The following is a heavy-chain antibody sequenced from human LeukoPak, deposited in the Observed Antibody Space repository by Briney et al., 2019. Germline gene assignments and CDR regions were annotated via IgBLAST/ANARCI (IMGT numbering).Heavy chain of an antibody. D-gene: IGHD6-19*01. CDR2: IYPGDSDI. J-gene: IGHJ3*02. CDR3: ARPTHSTGWYHAFDI. CDR1: GYIFTTYW. V-gene: IGHV5-51*01. Sequence: GESLKISCKGSGYIFTTYWIGWVRQMPGKGLEWMAIIYPGDSDIRYNPSFQGQVTISADKSISTAYLQWSSLKASDTAMYYCARPTHSTGWYHAFDIWGQGTMVTVSS.